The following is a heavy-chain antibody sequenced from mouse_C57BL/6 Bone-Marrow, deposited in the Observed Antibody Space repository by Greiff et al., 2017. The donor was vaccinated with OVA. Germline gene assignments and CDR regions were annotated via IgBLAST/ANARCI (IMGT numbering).Heavy chain of an antibody. V-gene: IGHV10-1*01. Sequence: EVKLMESGGGLVQPKGSLKLSCAASGFSFNTYAMNWVRQAPGKGLEWVARIRSKSNNYATYYADSVKDRFTISRDDSESMLYLQMNNLKTEDTAMYYCVRHPPPGGWYFDVWGTGTTVTVSS. CDR1: GFSFNTYA. J-gene: IGHJ1*03. CDR2: IRSKSNNYAT. CDR3: VRHPPPGGWYFDV.